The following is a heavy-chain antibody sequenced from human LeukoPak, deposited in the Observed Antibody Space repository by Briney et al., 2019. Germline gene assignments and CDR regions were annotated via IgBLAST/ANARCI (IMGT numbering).Heavy chain of an antibody. J-gene: IGHJ4*02. D-gene: IGHD2-15*01. V-gene: IGHV3-23*01. CDR3: AKAVVGGTVGDY. CDR1: GFTFSNYA. Sequence: PGGSLRLSCAASGFTFSNYAMSWARQAPGKGLEWVSAISGSGGTTYYADSVKGRFTISRENPKNTLHLQMNSLRPDDTAVYYCAKAVVGGTVGDYWGQGTLVTVSS. CDR2: ISGSGGTT.